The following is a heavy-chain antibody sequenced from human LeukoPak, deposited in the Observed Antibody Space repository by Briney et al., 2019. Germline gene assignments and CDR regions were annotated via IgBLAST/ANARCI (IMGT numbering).Heavy chain of an antibody. CDR1: GFTFSSNA. CDR3: ARDKVRAYFDY. V-gene: IGHV3-30*04. J-gene: IGHJ4*02. D-gene: IGHD4-11*01. CDR2: ISYDGSNK. Sequence: GRSLRLSCAASGFTFSSNAMHWVRQAPGKGLEWVAVISYDGSNKYYADSVKGRFTISRDNSKNTLYLQMNSLRAEDTAVYYCARDKVRAYFDYWGQGTLVTVSS.